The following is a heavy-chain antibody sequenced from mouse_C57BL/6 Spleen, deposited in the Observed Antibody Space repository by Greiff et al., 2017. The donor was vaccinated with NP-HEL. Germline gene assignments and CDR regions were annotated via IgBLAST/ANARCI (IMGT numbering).Heavy chain of an antibody. J-gene: IGHJ2*01. D-gene: IGHD2-2*01. Sequence: QVQLQQPGAELVRPGSSVRLSCKASGYTFPSSWMDWVRRRPGQGLEWIGNFYPSDSETPSNQNFKEKAKLTLDKSSSTAYMQLSSLTSEDSAVYYCATMVTTEALSYWGQGTTLTVSS. CDR1: GYTFPSSW. CDR2: FYPSDSET. V-gene: IGHV1-61*01. CDR3: ATMVTTEALSY.